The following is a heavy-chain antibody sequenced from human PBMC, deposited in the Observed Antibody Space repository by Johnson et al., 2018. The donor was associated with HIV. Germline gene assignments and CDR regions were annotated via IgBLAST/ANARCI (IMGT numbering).Heavy chain of an antibody. V-gene: IGHV3-30*03. CDR1: GFTVSANY. J-gene: IGHJ3*02. CDR3: AREGTVSYGGAFDI. CDR2: ISYDGSNK. D-gene: IGHD4-17*01. Sequence: QVQLVESGGDLVQPGGSLRLSCTASGFTVSANYMSWVRQAPGKGLEWVAVISYDGSNKYYADSVKGRFTISRDNSKNTLYLQMNSLGAEDTAVYYCAREGTVSYGGAFDIWGQGTMVTVSS.